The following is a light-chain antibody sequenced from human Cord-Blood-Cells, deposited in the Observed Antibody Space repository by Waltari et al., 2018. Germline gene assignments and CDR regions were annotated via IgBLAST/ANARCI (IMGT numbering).Light chain of an antibody. J-gene: IGLJ1*01. V-gene: IGLV2-23*02. CDR2: EVS. CDR3: CSYAGSYV. Sequence: QSALTQPASVSGSPGQSITISCTGTSSDVGSYNLVSWYQQHPGKAPKLMIYEVSNRHSGVSNRFSGSKSGNTASLTISGLQAEDEADYYCCSYAGSYVFGTGTKVTVL. CDR1: SSDVGSYNL.